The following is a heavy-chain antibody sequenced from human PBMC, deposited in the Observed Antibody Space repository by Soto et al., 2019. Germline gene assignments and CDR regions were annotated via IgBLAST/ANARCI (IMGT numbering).Heavy chain of an antibody. CDR2: IYYRGIT. CDR3: AGRDCSGTNCYYLDYYYVDV. D-gene: IGHD2-2*01. V-gene: IGHV4-59*08. Sequence: QVQLQESGPGLVRPSETLSLTCTVSGGSFSSYYWTWILHSPGKGLEWIGYIYYRGITDYDPSLRGRLAISIDTSKNQFALRLNSMTAADTAVYYCAGRDCSGTNCYYLDYYYVDVWGKGTTVTVSS. CDR1: GGSFSSYY. J-gene: IGHJ6*03.